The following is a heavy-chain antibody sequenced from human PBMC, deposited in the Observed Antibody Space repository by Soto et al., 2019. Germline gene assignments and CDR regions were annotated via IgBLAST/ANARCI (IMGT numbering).Heavy chain of an antibody. CDR3: ARGRYGDY. CDR1: GYTLTSYG. V-gene: IGHV1-18*01. Sequence: QVHLVQSGAEVKKPGASVKVSCKGSGYTLTSYGITWVRQAPGQGLEGMGWISAHNGNTDYAQKLQGRVTVTRDTSTSTAYMELRSLRFDDTAVYYCARGRYGDYWGQGALVTVSS. J-gene: IGHJ4*02. CDR2: ISAHNGNT. D-gene: IGHD1-1*01.